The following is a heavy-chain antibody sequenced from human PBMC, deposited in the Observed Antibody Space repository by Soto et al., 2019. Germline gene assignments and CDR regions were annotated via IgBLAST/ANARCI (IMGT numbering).Heavy chain of an antibody. Sequence: SVKVSCKASGGTFSSYAISWVRHAPGQGLEWMGGIIPIFGTANYAQKFQGRVTITADESTSTAYMDLSSLRSEDTAVYYCAREWRGTAGPDYSYYGMDVWGKGTTGTPSS. J-gene: IGHJ6*04. CDR2: IIPIFGTA. CDR3: AREWRGTAGPDYSYYGMDV. D-gene: IGHD1-1*01. V-gene: IGHV1-69*13. CDR1: GGTFSSYA.